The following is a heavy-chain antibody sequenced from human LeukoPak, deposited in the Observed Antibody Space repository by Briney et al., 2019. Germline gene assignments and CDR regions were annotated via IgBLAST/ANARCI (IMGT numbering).Heavy chain of an antibody. D-gene: IGHD3-3*01. J-gene: IGHJ4*02. CDR2: IYYSGST. CDR1: GGSISSYY. V-gene: IGHV4-59*01. CDR3: ARGGVYDFWRGSDGTFDY. Sequence: SETLSLTCTVSGGSISSYYWSWIRQPPGKGLEWIGYIYYSGSTNYNPSLKSRVTISVDTSKNQFSLKLSSVTAADTAVYYCARGGVYDFWRGSDGTFDYWGQGTLVTVSS.